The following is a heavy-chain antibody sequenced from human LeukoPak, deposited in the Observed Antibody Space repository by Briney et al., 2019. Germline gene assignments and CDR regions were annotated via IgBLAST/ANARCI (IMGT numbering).Heavy chain of an antibody. D-gene: IGHD6-19*01. CDR3: AREAGYSSGWYAETRGYYLDY. J-gene: IGHJ4*02. CDR1: GFTFSSYW. V-gene: IGHV3-7*01. Sequence: PGGSLRLSCAASGFTFSSYWMSWVRQAPGKGLEWVANIKQDGSEKYYVDSVKGRFTISRDNAKNSLYLQMNSLRAVDTAVYYCAREAGYSSGWYAETRGYYLDYWGQGTLVTVSS. CDR2: IKQDGSEK.